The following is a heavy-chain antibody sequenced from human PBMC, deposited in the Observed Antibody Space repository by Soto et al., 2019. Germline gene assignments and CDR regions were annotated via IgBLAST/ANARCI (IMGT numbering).Heavy chain of an antibody. D-gene: IGHD3-3*02. Sequence: ASVKVSCKFSGYTFSTYGISWVRQAPGQGLEWVGWISGFNGNTNYGQKFQGRVTMTADTSTSTSYMELRTLRSDDTAVYYFARLKPFLEWLLSRYYFDYWGQGTLVTVSS. CDR2: ISGFNGNT. CDR3: ARLKPFLEWLLSRYYFDY. V-gene: IGHV1-18*04. J-gene: IGHJ4*02. CDR1: GYTFSTYG.